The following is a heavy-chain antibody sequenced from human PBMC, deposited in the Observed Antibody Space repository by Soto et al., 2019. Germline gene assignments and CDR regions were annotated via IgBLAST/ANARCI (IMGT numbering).Heavy chain of an antibody. Sequence: GWSMTPSSAAYRSTVSINGIQCVRQAQGKVLEGVGVVWYDRINNYYADSEYGRFSMSRDNSNNTLYLQMNILRFEDLAVDYCARYIAVTPRLLYYYYGMDVWGQGTTVTVSS. CDR3: ARYIAVTPRLLYYYYGMDV. CDR1: RSTVSING. J-gene: IGHJ6*02. D-gene: IGHD6-19*01. CDR2: VWYDRINN. V-gene: IGHV3-33*01.